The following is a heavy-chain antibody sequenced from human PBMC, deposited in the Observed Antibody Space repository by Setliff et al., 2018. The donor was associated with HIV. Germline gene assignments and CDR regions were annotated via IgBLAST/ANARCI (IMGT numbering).Heavy chain of an antibody. CDR2: INSDGTST. CDR3: ARDEDGYNHFDF. CDR1: GFTFSPYW. J-gene: IGHJ4*02. V-gene: IGHV3-74*03. Sequence: GGSLRLSCAASGFTFSPYWMHWVRQAPGKGLVWVSRINSDGTSTTYADSVKGRFTISRDNAKNSLYLQMNSLRVEDTAVYYCARDEDGYNHFDFWGQGTLVTVSS. D-gene: IGHD5-12*01.